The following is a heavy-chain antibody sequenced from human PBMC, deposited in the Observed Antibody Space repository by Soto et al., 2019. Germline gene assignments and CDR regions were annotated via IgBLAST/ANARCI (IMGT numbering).Heavy chain of an antibody. Sequence: QVQLVQSGAEVKKPGGSVKVSCKASGYTFTSYAMHWVRQAHGQRLEWMGWINAGNGNTKYSQKFQGRVTLTRETSASTAYRGLRSLRYEDTAVYYCARGTICGVVITNYLGQVTLLTVSS. D-gene: IGHD3-3*01. V-gene: IGHV1-3*01. J-gene: IGHJ4*02. CDR3: ARGTICGVVITNY. CDR2: INAGNGNT. CDR1: GYTFTSYA.